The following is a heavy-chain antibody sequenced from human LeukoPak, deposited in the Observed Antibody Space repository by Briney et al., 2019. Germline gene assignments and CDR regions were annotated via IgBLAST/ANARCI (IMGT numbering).Heavy chain of an antibody. Sequence: GGSLRLSCAASGFTFSSYAMSWVRQAPGKGLEWVSAISGSGGSTYYADSVKGRFTISRDNSKNTLYLQMNSLRAEDTAVYYCARERGPWFFWSRDYWGQGTLVTVSS. CDR1: GFTFSSYA. CDR2: ISGSGGST. V-gene: IGHV3-23*01. CDR3: ARERGPWFFWSRDY. J-gene: IGHJ4*02. D-gene: IGHD3-3*01.